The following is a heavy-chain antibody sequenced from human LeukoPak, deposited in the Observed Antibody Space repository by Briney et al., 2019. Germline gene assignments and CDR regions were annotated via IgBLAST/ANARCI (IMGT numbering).Heavy chain of an antibody. D-gene: IGHD5-18*01. CDR1: GFTFSTYW. CDR3: APEGGSSYDY. Sequence: GGSLRLFCAASGFTFSTYWMHWVRQVRGEGLVWVSRINSDGSTADYADAVKGRFTISRDNAKNTLYLEMNSLRAEDTALYYCAPEGGSSYDYWGQGTLVTVSS. J-gene: IGHJ4*02. V-gene: IGHV3-74*01. CDR2: INSDGSTA.